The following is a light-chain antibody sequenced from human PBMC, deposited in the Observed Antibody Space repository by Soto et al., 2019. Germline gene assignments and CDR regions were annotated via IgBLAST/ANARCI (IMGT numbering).Light chain of an antibody. CDR1: QTVRNNY. Sequence: EFVLTQSPGTLSLSQGERATLSCMSSQTVRNNYLAWYQQRPGQAPRLLIYDASSRATGIPDRFSGGGSGTDFTLTISRLEPEDFAVYYCQQFSSYPLTFGGGTKVDIK. CDR3: QQFSSYPLT. V-gene: IGKV3-20*01. J-gene: IGKJ4*01. CDR2: DAS.